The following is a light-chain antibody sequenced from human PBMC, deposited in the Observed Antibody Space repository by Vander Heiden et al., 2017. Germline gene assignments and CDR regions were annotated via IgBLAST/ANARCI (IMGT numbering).Light chain of an antibody. CDR1: SANSGKNY. Sequence: QSLLTQPLSASATPGQSVTIPCSGSSANSGKNYVYWYQQLPGTAPKLDIDRNDQRPSEVPDRFSGSKSGTSASLAISGLRFEDEADYHCAIWDDSLSGPLFGGGTKLTVL. CDR2: RND. J-gene: IGLJ2*01. V-gene: IGLV1-47*01. CDR3: AIWDDSLSGPL.